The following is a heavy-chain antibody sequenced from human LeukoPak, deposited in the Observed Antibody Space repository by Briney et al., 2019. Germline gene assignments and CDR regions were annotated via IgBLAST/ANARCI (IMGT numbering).Heavy chain of an antibody. J-gene: IGHJ4*02. CDR3: TKDRRQWVVPYFDS. CDR1: GFTFSTYA. V-gene: IGHV3-23*01. D-gene: IGHD6-19*01. CDR2: ISSGGNT. Sequence: GGSLRLSCAASGFTFSTYAMSWVRHTPGKGLEWVSGISSGGNTQYTDSVKGRFTVSRDNSKNTLHLQMDSLRAEDTDIYYCTKDRRQWVVPYFDSWGQGTVVTVSS.